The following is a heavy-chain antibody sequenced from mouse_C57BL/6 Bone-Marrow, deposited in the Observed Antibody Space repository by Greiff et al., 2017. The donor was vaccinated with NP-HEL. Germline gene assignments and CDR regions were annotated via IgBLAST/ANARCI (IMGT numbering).Heavy chain of an antibody. Sequence: EVHLVESGGGLVQSGRSLRLSCATSGFTFSDFYMEWVRQAPGKGLEWIAASRNKANDYTTEYSASVKGRFIVSRDTSQSILYLQMNALRAEDTAIYYCARDAGGYYAYWYFDVWGTGTTVTVSS. CDR2: SRNKANDYTT. V-gene: IGHV7-1*01. CDR1: GFTFSDFY. J-gene: IGHJ1*03. CDR3: ARDAGGYYAYWYFDV. D-gene: IGHD2-3*01.